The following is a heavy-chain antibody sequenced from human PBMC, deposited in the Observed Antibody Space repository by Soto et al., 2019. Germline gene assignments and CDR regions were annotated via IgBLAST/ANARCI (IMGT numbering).Heavy chain of an antibody. CDR2: IYYSGST. CDR3: ARGSSSTGGYNWFDP. V-gene: IGHV4-59*01. CDR1: GGSISSYY. J-gene: IGHJ5*02. D-gene: IGHD6-6*01. Sequence: SETLSLTCTVSGGSISSYYWSWIRQPPGKGLEWIGYIYYSGSTNYNPSLKSRVTISVDTSKNQFSLKLSSVTAADTAVYYCARGSSSTGGYNWFDPWGQGTLVTVSS.